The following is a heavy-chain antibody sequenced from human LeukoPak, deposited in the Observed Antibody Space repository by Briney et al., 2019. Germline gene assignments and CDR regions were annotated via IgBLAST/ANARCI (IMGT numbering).Heavy chain of an antibody. CDR2: VSYDGDNK. J-gene: IGHJ5*02. V-gene: IGHV3-30*03. CDR1: GFTFSNFG. D-gene: IGHD2-2*01. CDR3: ARAVSTPSWFDP. Sequence: PGGSLRLSCAASGFTFSNFGIHWVRQAPGKGLEWVAVVSYDGDNKYYADSVKGRFTISRDNSKNTLYLQMSSLRAEDTAVYYCARAVSTPSWFDPWGQGTLVTVSS.